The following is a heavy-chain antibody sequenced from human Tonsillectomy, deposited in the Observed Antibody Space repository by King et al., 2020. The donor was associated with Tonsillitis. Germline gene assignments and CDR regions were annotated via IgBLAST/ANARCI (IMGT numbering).Heavy chain of an antibody. CDR1: GFTFSEYA. CDR2: ISGSGYNI. D-gene: IGHD4-11*01. CDR3: AKDPLAQPTNWFDP. J-gene: IGHJ5*02. V-gene: IGHV3-23*04. Sequence: VQLVESGGGLVQPGGALRLSCVVSGFTFSEYAMTWVRQAPGKGLEWVSSISGSGYNIYYAESVRGRFTISRDPSKNTLYLQMSSLRAEDSALYYCAKDPLAQPTNWFDPWGQGTLVTVTS.